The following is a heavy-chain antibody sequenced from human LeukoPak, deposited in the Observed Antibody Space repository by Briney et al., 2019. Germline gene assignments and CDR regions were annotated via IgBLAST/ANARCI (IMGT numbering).Heavy chain of an antibody. CDR1: GYTFTTYY. J-gene: IGHJ4*02. D-gene: IGHD5-12*01. Sequence: ASVKVSCKASGYTFTTYYIHWVRQAPGQGLEWMGRINPSGDSTTYAQKFQARVTMTRDTSTSTVYMELSSLTSEDTAVYYCARRYSDYAETALDYWGQGTLVTVSS. CDR2: INPSGDST. CDR3: ARRYSDYAETALDY. V-gene: IGHV1-46*01.